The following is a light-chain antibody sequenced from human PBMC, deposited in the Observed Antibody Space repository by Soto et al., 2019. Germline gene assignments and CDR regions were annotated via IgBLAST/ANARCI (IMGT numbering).Light chain of an antibody. CDR2: EIS. J-gene: IGLJ1*01. Sequence: QSALTQPASVSGSPGQSITIYCTGTSSDVGGYNYVSWYQQHPGKAPKLMIYEISNRPSGVSSRFSGSGSGNTASLTVSGLQAEDESDYYCSSYTSTSTNVFGTGTKLTV. CDR1: SSDVGGYNY. V-gene: IGLV2-14*01. CDR3: SSYTSTSTNV.